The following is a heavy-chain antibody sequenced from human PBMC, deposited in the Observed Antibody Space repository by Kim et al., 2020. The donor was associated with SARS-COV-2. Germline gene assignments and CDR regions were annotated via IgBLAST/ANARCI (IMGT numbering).Heavy chain of an antibody. Sequence: SVKVSCKASGGTFSSHAISWVRQAPGQGLEWMGGIIPIFGTPNYAQKFQARVTITADESTSTAYMELSSLRSEDTAVYYCARVGYIRRKWGAFDMWGQGTLVTVSS. CDR3: ARVGYIRRKWGAFDM. D-gene: IGHD6-13*01. CDR1: GGTFSSHA. J-gene: IGHJ3*02. CDR2: IIPIFGTP. V-gene: IGHV1-69*13.